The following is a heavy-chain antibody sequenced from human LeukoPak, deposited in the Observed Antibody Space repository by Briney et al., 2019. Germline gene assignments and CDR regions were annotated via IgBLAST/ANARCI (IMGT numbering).Heavy chain of an antibody. CDR1: GFTFSSYG. CDR3: AKDHGYFDWLLAFDI. J-gene: IGHJ3*02. D-gene: IGHD3-9*01. V-gene: IGHV3-23*01. CDR2: ISGSGGST. Sequence: GGSLRLSCAASGFTFSSYGMSWVRQAPGKGLEWVSAISGSGGSTYYADSVKGRFTISRDNSKNTLYLQMNSLRAEDTAVYYCAKDHGYFDWLLAFDIWGQGTMVTVSS.